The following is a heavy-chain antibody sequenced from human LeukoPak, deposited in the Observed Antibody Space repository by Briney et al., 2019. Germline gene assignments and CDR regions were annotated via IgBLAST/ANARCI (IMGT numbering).Heavy chain of an antibody. D-gene: IGHD3-10*01. J-gene: IGHJ5*02. CDR2: IYYSGST. CDR3: ARDPTMVRGVPGWFDP. V-gene: IGHV4-39*02. CDR1: GGSISSSSYY. Sequence: PSETLSLTCTVSGGSISSSSYYWGWIRQPPGKGLEWIGSIYYSGSTYYNPSLKSRVTISVDTSKNQFSLKLSSVTAADTAVYYCARDPTMVRGVPGWFDPWGQGTLVTVSS.